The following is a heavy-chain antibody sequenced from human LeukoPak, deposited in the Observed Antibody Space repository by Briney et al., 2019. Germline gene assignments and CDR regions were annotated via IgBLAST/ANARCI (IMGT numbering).Heavy chain of an antibody. CDR3: VRGWTKFDY. CDR2: IKPDGSES. Sequence: AGGSLRLSCAVSGFTFSNYWMTWVRQAPAKGLEWVADIKPDGSESHYADSVKGRFTISGDNAKNSLYLQMNSLRADDTAVYYCVRGWTKFDYWGQGILVTVSS. D-gene: IGHD3/OR15-3a*01. CDR1: GFTFSNYW. V-gene: IGHV3-7*03. J-gene: IGHJ4*02.